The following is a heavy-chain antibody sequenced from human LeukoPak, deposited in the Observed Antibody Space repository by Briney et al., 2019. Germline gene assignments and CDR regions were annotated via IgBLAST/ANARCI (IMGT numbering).Heavy chain of an antibody. CDR3: ARDQGVAGFMDV. V-gene: IGHV1-46*01. D-gene: IGHD6-19*01. J-gene: IGHJ6*02. CDR1: GYIFTTYY. CDR2: INPSDGST. Sequence: ASVKVSCKASGYIFTTYYMHWVRQAPGQGLEWMGVINPSDGSTNYAQRFQGRVTFTSDTSATVVYMDLSSLRSEDTAEYYCARDQGVAGFMDVWGQGTTVTVSS.